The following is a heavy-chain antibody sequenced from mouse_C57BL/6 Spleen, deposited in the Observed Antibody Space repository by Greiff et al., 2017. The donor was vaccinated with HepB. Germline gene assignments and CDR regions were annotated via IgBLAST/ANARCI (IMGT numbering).Heavy chain of an antibody. CDR2: IYPRSGNT. CDR3: ARSNDYDDFDY. D-gene: IGHD2-4*01. J-gene: IGHJ2*01. Sequence: QVQLKESGAELARPGASVKLSCKASGYTFTSYGISWVKQRTGQGLEWIGEIYPRSGNTYYNEKFKGKATLTADKSSSTAYMELRSLTSEDSAVYFCARSNDYDDFDYWGQGTTLTVSS. CDR1: GYTFTSYG. V-gene: IGHV1-81*01.